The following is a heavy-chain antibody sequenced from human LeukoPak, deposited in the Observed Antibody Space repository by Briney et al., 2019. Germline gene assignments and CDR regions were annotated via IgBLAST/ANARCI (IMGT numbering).Heavy chain of an antibody. D-gene: IGHD3-22*01. V-gene: IGHV3-53*01. CDR3: ARDSSGYRDSYYFDY. Sequence: PGGSLRLSCAASGFTVSSNYMSWVRQAPGKGLEWVSVIYSGGSTYYADSVKGRFTISRDKSKNTLYLQMNSLRAEDTAVYYCARDSSGYRDSYYFDYWGQGTLVTVSS. J-gene: IGHJ4*02. CDR1: GFTVSSNY. CDR2: IYSGGST.